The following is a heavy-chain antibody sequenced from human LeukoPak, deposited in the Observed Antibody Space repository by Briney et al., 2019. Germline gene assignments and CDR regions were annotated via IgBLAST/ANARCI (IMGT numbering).Heavy chain of an antibody. V-gene: IGHV4-61*01. J-gene: IGHJ6*02. CDR1: GGSISGSSYY. CDR3: ARGPYGMDV. Sequence: SETLSLTCTVSGGSISGSSYYWSWIRQPPGKGLEWIGYIYYSGSTNYNPSLKSRVTISVDTSKNQFSLKLSSVTAADTAVYYCARGPYGMDVWGQGTTVTVSS. CDR2: IYYSGST.